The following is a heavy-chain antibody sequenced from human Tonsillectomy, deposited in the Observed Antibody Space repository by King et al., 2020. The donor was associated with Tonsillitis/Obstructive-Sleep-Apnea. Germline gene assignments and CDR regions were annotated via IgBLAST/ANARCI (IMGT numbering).Heavy chain of an antibody. Sequence: QLQESGPGLVKPSETLSLTCTVSGDSIIPYYWSWIRQPAGKGLEWIGRIYTSGSSNYSPSLKSRVTMSVDTSKNQFSLKLSSVTAADTAMYFCARESDYDSRGYFDYWGQGTLVTVS. CDR1: GDSIIPYY. V-gene: IGHV4-4*07. D-gene: IGHD3-22*01. J-gene: IGHJ4*02. CDR3: ARESDYDSRGYFDY. CDR2: IYTSGSS.